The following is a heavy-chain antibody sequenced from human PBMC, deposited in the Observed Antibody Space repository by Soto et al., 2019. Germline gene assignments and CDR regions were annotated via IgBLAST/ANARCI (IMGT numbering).Heavy chain of an antibody. CDR1: GGSIISSSYY. J-gene: IGHJ6*02. CDR2: VYYTGKT. D-gene: IGHD6-13*01. V-gene: IGHV4-39*01. Sequence: PSETLSLTCTVSGGSIISSSYYFFCIRQPPWNGLELIGSVYYTGKTYDNPSLKSRVTISVDTSKNQFSLKLNSVTAADTAVYYCARLAYEGIAAAGDFHYYGMDVWGQGTTVTVSS. CDR3: ARLAYEGIAAAGDFHYYGMDV.